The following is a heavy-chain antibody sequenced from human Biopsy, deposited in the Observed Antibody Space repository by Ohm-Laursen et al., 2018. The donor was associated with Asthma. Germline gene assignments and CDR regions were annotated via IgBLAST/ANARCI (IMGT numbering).Heavy chain of an antibody. CDR3: ARTYYDFLTGQVKDVFGA. V-gene: IGHV1-3*04. Sequence: ASVKVSCKASGYNFISFAIHWVRQAPGQRLEWMGWVNTGNGDTKYSQKFQGRVTITRDTSASTAYMELRSLRSEDTATYYCARTYYDFLTGQVKDVFGAWGQGTMATVSS. CDR1: GYNFISFA. D-gene: IGHD3-9*01. CDR2: VNTGNGDT. J-gene: IGHJ3*01.